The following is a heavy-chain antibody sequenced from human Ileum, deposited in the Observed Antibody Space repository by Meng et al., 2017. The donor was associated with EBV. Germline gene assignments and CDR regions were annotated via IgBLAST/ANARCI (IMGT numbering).Heavy chain of an antibody. CDR3: ARGDILTGYWYYFDY. CDR1: GASIRGSRYY. CDR2: TYYSGST. V-gene: IGHV4-39*07. Sequence: DAGPGLVKPPETLSLTCTVSGASIRGSRYYWGWIRQPPGKGLEWIGSTYYSGSTNYNPSLKSRVTISVDTSKNQFSLNLSYVTAADTAVYYCARGDILTGYWYYFDYWGQGILVTVSS. D-gene: IGHD3-9*01. J-gene: IGHJ4*02.